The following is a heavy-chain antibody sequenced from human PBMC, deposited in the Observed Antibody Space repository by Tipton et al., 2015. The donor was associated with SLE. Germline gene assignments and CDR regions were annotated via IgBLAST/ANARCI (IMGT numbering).Heavy chain of an antibody. CDR1: GGSISSHY. CDR3: ARDRDYYYGMDV. CDR2: IYYSGST. V-gene: IGHV4-59*11. Sequence: TLSLTCAVYGGSISSHYWSWIRQPPGKGLEWIGYIYYSGSTNYNPSLKSRVTISVDTSKNQFSLKLSSVTAADTAVYYCARDRDYYYGMDVWGQGTTVTVSS. J-gene: IGHJ6*02.